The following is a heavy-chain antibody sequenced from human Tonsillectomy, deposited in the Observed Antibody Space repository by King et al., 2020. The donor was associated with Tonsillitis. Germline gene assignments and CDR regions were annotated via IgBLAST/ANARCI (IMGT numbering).Heavy chain of an antibody. CDR1: GFTFSSYE. CDR3: SRYLDSSGFYS. Sequence: EVQLVESGGGLVQPGGSLRLSCAASGFTFSSYEMNWVSQAPGKGLEWVSYISSSGSTIYYADSVKGRFTISRDNAKNSLYLQMNSLRAEDTAVYYCSRYLDSSGFYSWGQGTLVTVSS. V-gene: IGHV3-48*03. J-gene: IGHJ5*01. D-gene: IGHD6-19*01. CDR2: ISSSGSTI.